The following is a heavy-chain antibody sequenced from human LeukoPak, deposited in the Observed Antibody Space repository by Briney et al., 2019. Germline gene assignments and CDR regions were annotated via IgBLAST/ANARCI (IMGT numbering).Heavy chain of an antibody. CDR1: GFTFSSYW. CDR2: IKQDGSEK. Sequence: HPGGSLRLSCAASGFTFSSYWMSRVRQAPGKGLEWVANIKQDGSEKYYVDSVKGRFTISRDNAKNSLYLQMNSLRAEDTAVYYCARVTGIPYYYMDVWGKGTTVTISS. CDR3: ARVTGIPYYYMDV. V-gene: IGHV3-7*01. J-gene: IGHJ6*03. D-gene: IGHD1-14*01.